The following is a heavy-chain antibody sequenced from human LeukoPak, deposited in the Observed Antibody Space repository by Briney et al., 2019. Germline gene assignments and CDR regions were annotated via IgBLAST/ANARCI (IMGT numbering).Heavy chain of an antibody. V-gene: IGHV3-64D*06. J-gene: IGHJ4*02. Sequence: PGGSLRLSCSASGFTFSAYAMHWVRQAPGKRLEYVSAISPDGTSTYYADSVRGRFSISRDNSKNTLYLQMSSLRAEDTAVYYCARGLGGYDYDYWGQGTLVTVSS. CDR2: ISPDGTST. D-gene: IGHD5-12*01. CDR1: GFTFSAYA. CDR3: ARGLGGYDYDY.